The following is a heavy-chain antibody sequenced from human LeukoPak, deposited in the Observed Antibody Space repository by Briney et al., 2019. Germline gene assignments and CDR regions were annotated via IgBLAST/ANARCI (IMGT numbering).Heavy chain of an antibody. V-gene: IGHV3-23*01. J-gene: IGHJ4*02. D-gene: IGHD6-13*01. CDR3: AKAPRVAAAGGGFDD. CDR1: GLTSTGSA. Sequence: GGSLRPSCAASGLTSTGSAMPGAGPAPGKGLDWLSSISGSAGSTYYADSVMGRFTISRDISKNTLHLQVNSPTADDTAVYYCAKAPRVAAAGGGFDDWGQGGLVTVSS. CDR2: ISGSAGST.